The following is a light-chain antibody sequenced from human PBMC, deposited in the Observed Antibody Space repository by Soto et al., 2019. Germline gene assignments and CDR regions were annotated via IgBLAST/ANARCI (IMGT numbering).Light chain of an antibody. CDR3: QRYNDAST. CDR2: AAS. J-gene: IGKJ1*01. Sequence: DIPMTQSPSSLSASVGDSVTITCRASQGISNYLAWYQQKPGRVPTLLISAASTLQSGVPSRFSGSGSGTDFTLTITSLQPEDVATYYCQRYNDASTFGQGTKVEI. V-gene: IGKV1-27*01. CDR1: QGISNY.